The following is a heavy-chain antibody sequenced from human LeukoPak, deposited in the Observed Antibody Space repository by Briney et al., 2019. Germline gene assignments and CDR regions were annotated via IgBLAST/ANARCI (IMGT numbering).Heavy chain of an antibody. V-gene: IGHV5-51*01. J-gene: IGHJ6*02. CDR2: IYPGDSDT. CDR1: GYSFTSYW. Sequence: GESLKISCKGSGYSFTSYWLGWVRQVPGKGLEWMGIIYPGDSDTRYSPSFQGQVTISADKSISTAYLQWSSLKASDTAMYYCARLPIAARQIYYYYGMDVWGQGTTVTVSS. CDR3: ARLPIAARQIYYYYGMDV. D-gene: IGHD6-6*01.